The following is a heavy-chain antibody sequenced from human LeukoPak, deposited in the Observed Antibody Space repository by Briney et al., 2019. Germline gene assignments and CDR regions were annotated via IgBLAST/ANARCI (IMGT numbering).Heavy chain of an antibody. CDR3: ARLFDS. Sequence: PSETLSLTCSVSGGAISNDNFYWGWVRQPPGKGLEWVGSINYSGTTYYNPSLRGRVSISVDTSRTQFFLRLSSVTAADTAVYYCARLFDSWGQGTLATVSS. CDR2: INYSGTT. J-gene: IGHJ4*02. CDR1: GGAISNDNFY. V-gene: IGHV4-39*01.